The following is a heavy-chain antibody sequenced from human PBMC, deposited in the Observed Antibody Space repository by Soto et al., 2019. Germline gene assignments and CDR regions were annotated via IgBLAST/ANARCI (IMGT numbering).Heavy chain of an antibody. CDR1: GFTFSSYG. D-gene: IGHD3-10*01. CDR3: ARDRWFGEFSPPDY. V-gene: IGHV3-33*01. CDR2: IWYDGSNK. Sequence: QVQLVESGGGVVQPGRSLRLSCAASGFTFSSYGMHWVRQAPGKGLEWVAVIWYDGSNKYYADSVKGRFTISRDNSKNTLYLQMNSLRAEDTAVYYCARDRWFGEFSPPDYWGQGTLVTVSS. J-gene: IGHJ4*02.